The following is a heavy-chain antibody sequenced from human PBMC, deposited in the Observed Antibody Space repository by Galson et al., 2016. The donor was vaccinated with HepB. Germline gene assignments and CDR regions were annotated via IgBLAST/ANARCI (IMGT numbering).Heavy chain of an antibody. D-gene: IGHD6-13*01. CDR2: IKEDGSEK. J-gene: IGHJ3*02. CDR3: VEYSNSVSGSILLDAFDI. V-gene: IGHV3-7*03. CDR1: GFTFSNYW. Sequence: SLRLSCAASGFTFSNYWMSWVRLAPGRGLEWVANIKEDGSEKYYVDSVKGRFIISRDNGKSALDLHMNSLRAEDTAVYYCVEYSNSVSGSILLDAFDIWGQGTMVTVSS.